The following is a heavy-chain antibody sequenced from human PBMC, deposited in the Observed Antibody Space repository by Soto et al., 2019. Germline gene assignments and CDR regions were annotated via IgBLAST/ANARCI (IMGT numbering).Heavy chain of an antibody. CDR1: GYTFTDYY. CDR2: INPNSGGT. D-gene: IGHD6-13*01. V-gene: IGHV1-2*02. CDR3: ARARSSSPAYYYYYYGMDV. Sequence: GSSVKVSCKASGYTFTDYYIHWVRQAPGQGHEWMGWINPNSGGTNYAQKFQGRVTMTRDTSISTANLELSRLLSDDTAVYDFARARSSSPAYYYYYYGMDVRGQGTTDTASS. J-gene: IGHJ6*02.